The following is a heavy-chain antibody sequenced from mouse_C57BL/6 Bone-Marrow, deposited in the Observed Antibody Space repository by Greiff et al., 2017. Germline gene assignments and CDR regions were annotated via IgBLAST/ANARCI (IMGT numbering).Heavy chain of an antibody. D-gene: IGHD1-1*01. V-gene: IGHV1-81*01. CDR1: GYTFTSYG. Sequence: QVQLQQSGAELARPGASVKLSCKASGYTFTSYGIRWVKQRTGQGLEWIGEIYPRSGNTYYNAKFKGKATLTADKSSSTEYMELRSLTSEDSAVYVCARNRYYFGSPWVAYWGQGTLVTVSA. CDR3: ARNRYYFGSPWVAY. J-gene: IGHJ3*01. CDR2: IYPRSGNT.